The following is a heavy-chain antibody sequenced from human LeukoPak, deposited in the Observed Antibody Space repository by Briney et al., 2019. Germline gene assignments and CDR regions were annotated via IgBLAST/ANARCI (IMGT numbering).Heavy chain of an antibody. V-gene: IGHV4-31*03. CDR3: ARAAYYGSGSNYFDY. CDR1: GGSISSGGYY. CDR2: IYYSGST. Sequence: SQTLSLTCTVSGGSISSGGYYWRWIRQHPGKGLEWIGYIYYSGSTYYNPSLKSRVTISVDTSKNQFSLKLSSVTAADTAVYYCARAAYYGSGSNYFDYWGQGTLVTVSS. J-gene: IGHJ4*02. D-gene: IGHD3-10*01.